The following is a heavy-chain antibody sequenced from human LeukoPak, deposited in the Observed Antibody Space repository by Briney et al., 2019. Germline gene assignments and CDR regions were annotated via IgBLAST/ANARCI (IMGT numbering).Heavy chain of an antibody. CDR3: ARPEAYYYDSSGYRLHYYYGMDV. J-gene: IGHJ6*02. Sequence: ASVKVSCKASGYTFTSYDINWVRQATGQGLEWMGWMNPNSGNTGYAQKFQGRVTMTRNTSISTAYMELSRLRSEDTAVYYCARPEAYYYDSSGYRLHYYYGMDVWGQGTTVTVSS. CDR1: GYTFTSYD. CDR2: MNPNSGNT. V-gene: IGHV1-8*01. D-gene: IGHD3-22*01.